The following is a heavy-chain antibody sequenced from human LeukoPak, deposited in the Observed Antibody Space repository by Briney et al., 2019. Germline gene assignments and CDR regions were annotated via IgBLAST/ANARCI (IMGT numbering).Heavy chain of an antibody. D-gene: IGHD4-17*01. Sequence: GGSLRLSCAASGFTFDDYAMHWVRHAPGKGLEWVSLISWDGGSTYYADSVKGRFTISRDNSKNSLYLQMNSLRAEDTALYYCAKVAVTTDAFDIWGQGTMVSVSS. V-gene: IGHV3-43D*04. J-gene: IGHJ3*02. CDR1: GFTFDDYA. CDR2: ISWDGGST. CDR3: AKVAVTTDAFDI.